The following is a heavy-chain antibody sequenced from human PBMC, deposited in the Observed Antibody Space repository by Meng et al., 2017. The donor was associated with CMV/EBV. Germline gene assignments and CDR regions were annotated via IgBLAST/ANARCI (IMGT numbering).Heavy chain of an antibody. D-gene: IGHD5-24*01. CDR1: GFTFSSYE. CDR3: ARGRGWLQPAVAFDI. CDR2: ISSIGITI. J-gene: IGHJ3*02. V-gene: IGHV3-48*03. Sequence: GGSLRLSCAASGFTFSSYEMNWVRQAPGKGLEWVSYISSIGITIYYADSVKGRFTISRDKAKNTLYLQMNSLRAEDTAVYNCARGRGWLQPAVAFDIWGQGTMVTVSS.